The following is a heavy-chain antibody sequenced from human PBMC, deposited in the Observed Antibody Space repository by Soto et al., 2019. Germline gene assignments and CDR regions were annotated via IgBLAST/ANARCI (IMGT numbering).Heavy chain of an antibody. CDR3: VKDLAASGWFDP. CDR1: GFMFSGYA. V-gene: IGHV3-23*01. Sequence: EVQLLESGGGLAQPGESLTLSCAASGFMFSGYAMSWVRQASGKGLEWVSAVSNSGTSTSYADSVKGRFTISRDNSKNTLYLQMSSLGAEDTALYYCVKDLAASGWFDPWGQGTLVIVSS. J-gene: IGHJ5*02. CDR2: VSNSGTST. D-gene: IGHD2-15*01.